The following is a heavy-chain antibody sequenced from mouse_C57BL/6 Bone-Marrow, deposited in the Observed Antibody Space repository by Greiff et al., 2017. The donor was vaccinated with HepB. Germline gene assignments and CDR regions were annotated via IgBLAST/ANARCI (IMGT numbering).Heavy chain of an antibody. CDR1: GYTFTSYT. D-gene: IGHD1-1*01. CDR2: INPSSGYT. CDR3: ARKANYYGSSYWYFDV. Sequence: QVQLQQSGAELARPGASVKMSCKASGYTFTSYTMHWVNQRPGQGLEWIGYINPSSGYTKYNQKFKDKATLTADKSSSTAYMQLSSLTSEDSAVYYCARKANYYGSSYWYFDVWGTGTTVTVSS. J-gene: IGHJ1*03. V-gene: IGHV1-4*01.